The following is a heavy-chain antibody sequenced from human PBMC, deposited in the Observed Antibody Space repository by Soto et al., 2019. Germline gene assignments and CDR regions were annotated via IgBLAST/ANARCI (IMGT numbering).Heavy chain of an antibody. D-gene: IGHD2-15*01. J-gene: IGHJ3*02. V-gene: IGHV4-59*08. CDR3: ARQRGRLEYAFDI. CDR1: GGASSGYG. CDR2: IYYSGST. Sequence: SETLCLTWTVAGGASSGYGGSWIRQPPGKGLEWIGYIYYSGSTNYNPSLKSRVTISVDTSKNQFSLKLSSVTAADTAVYYCARQRGRLEYAFDIWGQGTMVTVSS.